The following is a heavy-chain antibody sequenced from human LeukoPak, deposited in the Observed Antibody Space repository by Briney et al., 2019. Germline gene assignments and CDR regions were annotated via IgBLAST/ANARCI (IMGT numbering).Heavy chain of an antibody. CDR1: GFSVRTTY. CDR2: IYTGGGT. J-gene: IGHJ4*02. V-gene: IGHV3-53*01. D-gene: IGHD3-22*01. CDR3: TRSGYRHPYHFGS. Sequence: GGSLRLSCVASGFSVRTTYMSWVRQAPGKGLEWVSVIYTGGGTDHADSVKGRFTTSRDNSKNTLSLQMNNLRAEVTAMYYCTRSGYRHPYHFGSWGQGTLVTVSS.